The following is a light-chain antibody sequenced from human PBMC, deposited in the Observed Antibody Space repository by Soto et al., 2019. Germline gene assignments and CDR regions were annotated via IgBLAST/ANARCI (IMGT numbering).Light chain of an antibody. V-gene: IGLV8-61*01. Sequence: QTVVTQAPSVSVSPGGTVTLTCGLSSGSVSTSNYPSWYQQTPGQAPRSLIYSTNTRSSGVPDRFSGSILGNRAALTITGAQADDESDFYCFLYLGNGIWVFGGGTKLTVL. CDR3: FLYLGNGIWV. J-gene: IGLJ3*02. CDR1: SGSVSTSNY. CDR2: STN.